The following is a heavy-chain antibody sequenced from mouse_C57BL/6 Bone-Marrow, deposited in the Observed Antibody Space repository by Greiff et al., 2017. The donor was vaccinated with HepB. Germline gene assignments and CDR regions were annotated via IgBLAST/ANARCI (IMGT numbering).Heavy chain of an antibody. Sequence: VQLQQSGPGLVQPSQSLSITCTVSGFSLTSYGVHWVRQSPGKGLEWLGVIWRGGSTDYNAAFMSRLSITKDNSTSQVFFKMNSLQADDTAIYYCAKSRLDVGAMDDWGQGTSVTVSS. CDR3: AKSRLDVGAMDD. CDR1: GFSLTSYG. CDR2: IWRGGST. J-gene: IGHJ4*01. V-gene: IGHV2-5*01.